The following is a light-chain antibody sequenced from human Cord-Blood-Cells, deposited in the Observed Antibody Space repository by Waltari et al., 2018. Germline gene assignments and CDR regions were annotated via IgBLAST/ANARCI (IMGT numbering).Light chain of an antibody. CDR1: QSISIY. J-gene: IGKJ3*01. V-gene: IGKV1-39*01. CDR2: AAY. Sequence: VQMTQSPSSLSASVGQGVTITCRDSQSISIYLKWYQHKPGKAPKLLIYAAYSLQSGVPSRFSGSGAGTDFTLTISSLQHEDFANYYRQQSNSTPFTFGPATKVDIK. CDR3: QQSNSTPFT.